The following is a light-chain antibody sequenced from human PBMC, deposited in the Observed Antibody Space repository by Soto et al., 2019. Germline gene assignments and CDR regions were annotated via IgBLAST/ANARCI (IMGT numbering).Light chain of an antibody. CDR3: AAWDDSLSGVV. J-gene: IGLJ2*01. Sequence: QSVLPQPPSASGTPGQRVTISCSGSSSNIGSNFAYWYQQLPGPAPKLLIYMNNQRPSGVPDRFSGSKSGTSASLAIIGLRSEDEADYYCAAWDDSLSGVVFGGGTKVTVL. CDR1: SSNIGSNF. CDR2: MNN. V-gene: IGLV1-47*01.